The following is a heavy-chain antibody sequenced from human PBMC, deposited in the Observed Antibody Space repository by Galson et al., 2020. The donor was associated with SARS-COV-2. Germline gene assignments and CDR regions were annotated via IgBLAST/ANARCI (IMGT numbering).Heavy chain of an antibody. V-gene: IGHV3-30-3*01. Sequence: GESLKISCAASGFTFSSYAMHWVRQAPGKGLEWVAVISYDGSNKYYADSVKGRFTISRDNSKNTLYLQMNSLRAEDTAVYYCARDPHPTQRLRLGLFDYWGQGTLVTVSS. D-gene: IGHD4-17*01. CDR2: ISYDGSNK. J-gene: IGHJ4*02. CDR1: GFTFSSYA. CDR3: ARDPHPTQRLRLGLFDY.